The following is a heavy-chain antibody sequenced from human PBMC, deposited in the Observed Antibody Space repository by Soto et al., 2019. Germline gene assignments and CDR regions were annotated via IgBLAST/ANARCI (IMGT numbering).Heavy chain of an antibody. CDR1: GGSISSSSYY. D-gene: IGHD3-22*01. Sequence: SETLSLTCTVSGGSISSSSYYWGWIRQPPGKGLEWIGSIYYSESTYYNPSLKSRVTISVDTSKNQFSLKLSSVTAADTAVYYCARHRYYYDSSGYYYPFDYWGQGTLVTVSS. J-gene: IGHJ4*02. CDR3: ARHRYYYDSSGYYYPFDY. V-gene: IGHV4-39*01. CDR2: IYYSEST.